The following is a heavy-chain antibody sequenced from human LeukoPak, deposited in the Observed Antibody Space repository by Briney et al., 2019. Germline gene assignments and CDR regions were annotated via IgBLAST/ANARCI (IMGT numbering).Heavy chain of an antibody. J-gene: IGHJ3*02. CDR2: IKQDGNEK. CDR1: GFTFSSYW. V-gene: IGHV3-7*01. Sequence: GGSLRLSCAASGFTFSSYWMSWVRQAPGKGLEWLANIKQDGNEKYYVDSAKGRFTVSRDNAENSMYLQMDSLRAEDAAVYYCARVRERSYYDAFDIWGQGTMVTVSS. CDR3: ARVRERSYYDAFDI. D-gene: IGHD3-10*01.